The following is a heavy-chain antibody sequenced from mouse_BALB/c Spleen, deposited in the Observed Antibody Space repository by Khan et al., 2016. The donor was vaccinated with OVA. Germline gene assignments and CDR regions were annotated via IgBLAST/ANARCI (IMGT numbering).Heavy chain of an antibody. D-gene: IGHD2-10*01. Sequence: VQLQESGPGLVAPSQSLSITCTISGFSLTNYGVHWVRQPPGKGLEWLVVLWSDGSTTYNSALKSRLTISKDNSKRQVFLKMNSLQTDDTGMYFCARQPYYHYNIMDYWGQGTSVTVSS. V-gene: IGHV2-6-1*01. CDR1: GFSLTNYG. CDR3: ARQPYYHYNIMDY. CDR2: LWSDGST. J-gene: IGHJ4*01.